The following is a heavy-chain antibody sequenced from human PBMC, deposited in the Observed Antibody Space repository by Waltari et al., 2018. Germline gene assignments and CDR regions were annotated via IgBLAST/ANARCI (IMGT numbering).Heavy chain of an antibody. J-gene: IGHJ4*02. CDR1: GYTFTSYY. Sequence: QVQLVQSGAEVKKPGASVKVSCKASGYTFTSYYMHWVRQAPGQGLEWMGIINPSGGSTSYAQKFQGRVTMTRDTSTSTVYMELSSLRSEDTAVYYCARDLTPQYYYDSSGYYQDWGQGTLVTVSS. CDR3: ARDLTPQYYYDSSGYYQD. CDR2: INPSGGST. V-gene: IGHV1-46*01. D-gene: IGHD3-22*01.